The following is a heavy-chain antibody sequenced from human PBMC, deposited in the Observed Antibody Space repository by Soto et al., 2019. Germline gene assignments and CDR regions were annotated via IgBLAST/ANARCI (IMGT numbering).Heavy chain of an antibody. D-gene: IGHD4-17*01. CDR3: AKHRGYGDYEVFGY. CDR1: GFTFSSYA. V-gene: IGHV3-23*01. Sequence: EVQLLESGGGLVQPGGSLRLSCAASGFTFSSYAMSWVRQAPGKGLEWVSAISGSGGSTYYADSVKGRFTISRDNSKNTLYLQMNSVRAEDMVVYYSAKHRGYGDYEVFGYWGQGTLVTVFS. CDR2: ISGSGGST. J-gene: IGHJ4*02.